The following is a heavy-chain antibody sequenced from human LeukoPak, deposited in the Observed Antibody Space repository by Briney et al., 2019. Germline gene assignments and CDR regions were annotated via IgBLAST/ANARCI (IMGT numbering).Heavy chain of an antibody. CDR3: DY. V-gene: IGHV4-39*07. J-gene: IGHJ4*02. CDR2: IYYSGST. Sequence: SETLSLTCTVSGGSISSSSYYWGWIRQPPGKGLEWIGSIYYSGSTYYNPSLKSRVTISVDTSKNQYCVRVSDSSRWYAPPPDFDYWGQGTLVTVSS. D-gene: IGHD6-13*01. CDR1: GGSISSSSYY.